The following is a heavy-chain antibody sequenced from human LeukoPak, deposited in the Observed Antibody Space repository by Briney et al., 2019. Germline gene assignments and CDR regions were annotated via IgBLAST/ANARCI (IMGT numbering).Heavy chain of an antibody. J-gene: IGHJ4*02. CDR3: ARGPRPCSGGSCHPRFDY. CDR2: IIPIFGTA. D-gene: IGHD2-15*01. Sequence: ASVKVSRKASGGTFSSYAISWVRQAPGQGLEWMGGIIPIFGTANYAQKFQGRVTITTDESTSTAYMELSSLRSEDTAVYYCARGPRPCSGGSCHPRFDYWGQGTLVTVSS. CDR1: GGTFSSYA. V-gene: IGHV1-69*05.